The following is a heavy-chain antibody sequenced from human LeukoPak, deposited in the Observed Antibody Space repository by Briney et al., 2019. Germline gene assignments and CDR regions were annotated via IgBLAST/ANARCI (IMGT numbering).Heavy chain of an antibody. Sequence: SETLSLTCTVSGGSISSSTYYWGWIRQPAGKGLEWIGTVYYSGGTSYYPSLKSRVTISVDTSKNQFSLKPTSVTAADTAVYYCATQAAGGPLDYWGQGTLVTASS. V-gene: IGHV4-39*01. CDR3: ATQAAGGPLDY. J-gene: IGHJ4*02. CDR1: GGSISSSTYY. CDR2: VYYSGGT. D-gene: IGHD2-15*01.